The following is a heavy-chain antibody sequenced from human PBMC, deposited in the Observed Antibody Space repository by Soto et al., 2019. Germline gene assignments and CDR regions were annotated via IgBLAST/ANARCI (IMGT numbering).Heavy chain of an antibody. CDR2: ISSSSSYI. V-gene: IGHV3-21*01. D-gene: IGHD2-15*01. CDR3: ASVIDGSYYYYGMDV. CDR1: GFTFSSYS. Sequence: PGGSLRLSCAASGFTFSSYSMNWVRQAPGKGLEWVSSISSSSSYIYYADSVKGRFTISRDNAKNSLYLQMNSLRAEDTAVYYCASVIDGSYYYYGMDVWGQGTTVTVSS. J-gene: IGHJ6*02.